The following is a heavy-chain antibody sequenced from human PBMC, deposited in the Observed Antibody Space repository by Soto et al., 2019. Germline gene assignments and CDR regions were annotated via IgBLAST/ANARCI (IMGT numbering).Heavy chain of an antibody. D-gene: IGHD6-19*01. CDR3: ARVVAVAGTYDAFDI. Sequence: EVQLVESGGGLVKPGGSLRLSCAASGFTFSSYSMNWVRQAPGKGLEWVSSISSSSSYIYYADSVKGRFTIARDNAKNSLYLQMNGLKAEDTAVYYCARVVAVAGTYDAFDIWGQGTIVIVSS. V-gene: IGHV3-21*01. CDR1: GFTFSSYS. CDR2: ISSSSSYI. J-gene: IGHJ3*02.